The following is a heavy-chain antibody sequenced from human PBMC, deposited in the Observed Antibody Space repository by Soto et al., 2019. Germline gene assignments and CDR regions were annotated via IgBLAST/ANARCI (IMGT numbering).Heavy chain of an antibody. CDR2: ISSSSPTI. CDR3: ARDADGNCSY. Sequence: EVQLVESGGGLVQPGGSLRLSCAASGFTFSPYAMNWVRQAPGKGLEWISYISSSSPTIYYADSVKGRFTISRDNAKNSLYLQMNSLRDEDTDVYYCARDADGNCSYWGQGTLVTVSS. J-gene: IGHJ4*02. D-gene: IGHD2-15*01. CDR1: GFTFSPYA. V-gene: IGHV3-48*02.